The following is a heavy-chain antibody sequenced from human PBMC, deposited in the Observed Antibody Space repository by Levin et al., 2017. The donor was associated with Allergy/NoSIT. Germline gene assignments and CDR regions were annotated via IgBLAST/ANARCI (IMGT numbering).Heavy chain of an antibody. CDR3: ARARYCSSTSCYREYFDY. CDR1: GGSFSGYY. D-gene: IGHD2-2*01. J-gene: IGHJ4*02. V-gene: IGHV4-34*01. CDR2: INHSGST. Sequence: KSSETLSLTCAVYGGSFSGYYWSWIRQPPGKGLEWIGEINHSGSTNYNPSLKSRVTISVDTSKNQFSLKLSSVTAADTAVYYCARARYCSSTSCYREYFDYWGQGTLVTVSS.